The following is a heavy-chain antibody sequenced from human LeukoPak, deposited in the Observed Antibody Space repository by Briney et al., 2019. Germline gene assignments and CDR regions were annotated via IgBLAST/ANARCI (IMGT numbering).Heavy chain of an antibody. CDR2: ISHSGDST. CDR3: ARDRSSVGATGDAFDI. V-gene: IGHV3-23*01. CDR1: GFTFSNYV. J-gene: IGHJ3*02. D-gene: IGHD1-26*01. Sequence: GGSLRLSCAASGFTFSNYVMSWVRQAPGKGLEWVSAISHSGDSTSYADPVKGRSTISRDNSKNTLYLQMNSLRAEDTAVYYCARDRSSVGATGDAFDIWGQGTMVTVSS.